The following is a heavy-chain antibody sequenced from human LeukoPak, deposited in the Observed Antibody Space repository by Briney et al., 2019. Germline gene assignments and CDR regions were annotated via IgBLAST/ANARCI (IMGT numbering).Heavy chain of an antibody. CDR2: IYHSGST. Sequence: SETLSLTCTVSGGSISSGGYYWSWIRQPPGKGLEWIGYIYHSGSTYYNPSLKSRVTISVDRSKNQFSLKLSSVTAADTAVYYCARLIAAAGSGAFDIWGQGTMVTVSS. J-gene: IGHJ3*02. V-gene: IGHV4-30-2*01. D-gene: IGHD6-13*01. CDR3: ARLIAAAGSGAFDI. CDR1: GGSISSGGYY.